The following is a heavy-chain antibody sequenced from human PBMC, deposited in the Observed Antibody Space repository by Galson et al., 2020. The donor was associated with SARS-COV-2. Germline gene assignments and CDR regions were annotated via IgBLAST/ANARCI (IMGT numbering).Heavy chain of an antibody. CDR2: IIPIFGTA. CDR1: GGTFSSYD. D-gene: IGHD2-15*01. Sequence: KISCKASGGTFSSYDISWVRQAPGQGLEWMGGIIPIFGTANYAQKFQGRVTITADESTSTAYMELSSLRSEDTAVYYCARDRGTVVFENNAFDIWGQGTMVTVAS. V-gene: IGHV1-69*01. J-gene: IGHJ3*02. CDR3: ARDRGTVVFENNAFDI.